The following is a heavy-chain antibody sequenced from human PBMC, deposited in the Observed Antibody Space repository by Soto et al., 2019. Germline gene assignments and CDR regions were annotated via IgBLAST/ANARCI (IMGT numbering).Heavy chain of an antibody. V-gene: IGHV4-59*04. D-gene: IGHD3-3*01. CDR2: IYYSGST. Sequence: SETLSLTCTVSGGSISSYYWSWIRQPPGKGLEWIGYIYYSGSTYYNPSLKSRVTISVDTSKNQFSLKLSSVTAADTAVYYCARRLMDDFWSGRGYWFDPWGQGTLVTVSS. CDR1: GGSISSYY. J-gene: IGHJ5*02. CDR3: ARRLMDDFWSGRGYWFDP.